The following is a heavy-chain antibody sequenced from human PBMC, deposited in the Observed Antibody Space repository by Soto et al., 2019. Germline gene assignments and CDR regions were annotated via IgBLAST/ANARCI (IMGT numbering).Heavy chain of an antibody. D-gene: IGHD2-2*02. Sequence: GESLKISCKGSGYSFTSYWIGWVRQMPGKGLEWMGIIYPGDSDTRYSPSFQGQVTISADKSISTAYLQWSSLKASDTAMYYCARKPRYCSSTSCYIFGYWGQGTLVTVSS. J-gene: IGHJ4*02. CDR2: IYPGDSDT. CDR1: GYSFTSYW. CDR3: ARKPRYCSSTSCYIFGY. V-gene: IGHV5-51*01.